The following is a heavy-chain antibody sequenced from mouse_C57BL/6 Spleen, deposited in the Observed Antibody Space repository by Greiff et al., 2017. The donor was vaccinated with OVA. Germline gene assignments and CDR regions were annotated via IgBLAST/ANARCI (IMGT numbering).Heavy chain of an antibody. J-gene: IGHJ4*01. CDR1: GYTFTSYW. D-gene: IGHD2-3*01. CDR2: IDPSDSYT. V-gene: IGHV1-69*01. Sequence: VQLQQPGAELVMPGASVKLSCKASGYTFTSYWMHWVKQRPGQGLEWIGEIDPSDSYTNYNQKFKGKSTLTVDKSSSTAYMQLSSLTSEDSAVYYCARSGYYGYYAMDYWGQGTSVTVSS. CDR3: ARSGYYGYYAMDY.